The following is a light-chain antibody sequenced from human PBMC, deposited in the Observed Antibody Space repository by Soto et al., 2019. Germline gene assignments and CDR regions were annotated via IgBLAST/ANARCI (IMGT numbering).Light chain of an antibody. CDR1: RSVTNNY. V-gene: IGKV3-20*01. CDR2: GAS. Sequence: EIVLTQSPGTLSLSPGERATLSCRASRSVTNNYVAWYQRKPGQAPRLLIYGASSRATDIPGRFSGTGSGTDFSLTISSLQSEDFALYYCQQYEKWPPTTFGQGTKVEIK. J-gene: IGKJ1*01. CDR3: QQYEKWPPTT.